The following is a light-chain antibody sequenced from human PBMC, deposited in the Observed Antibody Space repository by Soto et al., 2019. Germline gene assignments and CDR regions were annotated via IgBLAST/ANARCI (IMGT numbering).Light chain of an antibody. J-gene: IGLJ2*01. CDR2: LNSDGSH. CDR1: RGHSSYA. V-gene: IGLV4-69*01. CDR3: QTWGSGTVV. Sequence: QLVLTQSPSASASRGASVKLTCTLSRGHSSYAIAWHQQQPEKGPRYLMKLNSDGSHSKGDGIPDRFSGSSSGAERYLTISSLQSEDEADYYCQTWGSGTVVFGGGTKLTVL.